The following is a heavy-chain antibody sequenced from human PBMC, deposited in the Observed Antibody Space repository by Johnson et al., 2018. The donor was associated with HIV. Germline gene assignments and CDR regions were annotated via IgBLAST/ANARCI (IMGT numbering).Heavy chain of an antibody. J-gene: IGHJ3*02. CDR3: AKGGPYYGDYRSDAFDI. D-gene: IGHD4-17*01. V-gene: IGHV3-30*18. CDR2: ISYDGDNK. CDR1: GFPFSNYG. Sequence: VQLVESWGGVVPPGRSLRLSCAASGFPFSNYGIHWVRQAPGKGLEWVAIISYDGDNKFYADSVKGRFTISRDNSRNTLYLQMNSLRAEDTAVYYCAKGGPYYGDYRSDAFDICGQGTMVTVSS.